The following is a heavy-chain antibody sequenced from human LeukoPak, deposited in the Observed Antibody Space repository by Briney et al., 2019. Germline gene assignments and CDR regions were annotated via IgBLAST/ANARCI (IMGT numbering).Heavy chain of an antibody. Sequence: GGSLRLSCAASGLTFSSYAMSWVRLAPGKELEWVSGISGSGGNTYYADSVKGRFTISRDNSKNTVYLQMNSLRAEDTALYYCAKQYSDHLSSIHYWGQGTLVSV. V-gene: IGHV3-23*01. CDR1: GLTFSSYA. CDR2: ISGSGGNT. D-gene: IGHD4-17*01. CDR3: AKQYSDHLSSIHY. J-gene: IGHJ4*02.